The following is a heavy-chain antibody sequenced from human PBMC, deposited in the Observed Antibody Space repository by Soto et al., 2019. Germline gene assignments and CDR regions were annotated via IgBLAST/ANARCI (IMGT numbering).Heavy chain of an antibody. Sequence: QVQVVESGGGVVQPGRSQRLSCAASGFRFSFSAIHWVRQAPGKGLEWVAVISYDGVIKYYADSVKGRFTISRDNSNNTVYLQMNSLRAEDTAIYYCARDKRYCSGIACYIFDYWGQGTPVTVSS. CDR3: ARDKRYCSGIACYIFDY. CDR2: ISYDGVIK. J-gene: IGHJ4*02. D-gene: IGHD2-2*02. V-gene: IGHV3-30-3*01. CDR1: GFRFSFSA.